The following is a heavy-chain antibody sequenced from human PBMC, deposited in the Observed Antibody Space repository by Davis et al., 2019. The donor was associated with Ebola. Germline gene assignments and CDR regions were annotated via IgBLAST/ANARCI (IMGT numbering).Heavy chain of an antibody. Sequence: PGGSLRLPCAASGFPFSSYAMHWVRQAPGKGLEWVAVISYDGINKYYADSVKGRFTISRDNSKNTLYLQMNSLRAEDTAVYYCARGQMYYYGSWGQGTLVTVSS. J-gene: IGHJ4*02. CDR1: GFPFSSYA. D-gene: IGHD3-10*01. V-gene: IGHV3-30*04. CDR2: ISYDGINK. CDR3: ARGQMYYYGS.